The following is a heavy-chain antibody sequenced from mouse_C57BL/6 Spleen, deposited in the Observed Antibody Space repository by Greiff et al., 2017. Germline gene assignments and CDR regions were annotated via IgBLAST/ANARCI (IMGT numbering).Heavy chain of an antibody. CDR3: ARAEVTHYAMDY. CDR2: IDPSDSYT. CDR1: GYTFTSYW. D-gene: IGHD2-2*01. J-gene: IGHJ4*01. Sequence: VQLQQPGAELVKPGASVKLSCKASGYTFTSYWMQWVKQRPGQGLEWIVEIDPSDSYTNYNQKFKGKATLTVDTSSSTAYMQLSSLTSEDSAVYYCARAEVTHYAMDYWGQGTSVTVSS. V-gene: IGHV1-50*01.